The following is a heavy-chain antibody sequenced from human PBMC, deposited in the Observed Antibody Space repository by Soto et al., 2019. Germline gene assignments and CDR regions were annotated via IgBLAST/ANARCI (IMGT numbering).Heavy chain of an antibody. CDR1: GGSIYSYY. V-gene: IGHV4-59*08. D-gene: IGHD3-10*01. Sequence: QVQLQESGPGLVKPSETLSLTCTVSGGSIYSYYWSWIRQTPGKGLEWIGYISHTGNTKYKPSLKSGVTISVDTTKNQFSLNLRSVTASGTAIYYGARGGYFCVSGSSDGMDVWGQGTTVTVSS. CDR3: ARGGYFCVSGSSDGMDV. J-gene: IGHJ6*02. CDR2: ISHTGNT.